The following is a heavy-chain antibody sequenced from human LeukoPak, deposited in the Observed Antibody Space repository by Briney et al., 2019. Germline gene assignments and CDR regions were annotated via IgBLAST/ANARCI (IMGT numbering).Heavy chain of an antibody. CDR2: IYSGGTT. Sequence: GGSLRLSCAASGFTVSSNYMSWVRQAPGKGLEWVSVIYSGGTTYYADSVKGRFTISRDNSKNTLYLQMNSLRSEDTAVYYCARDHAVAAAGRYYYYGMDVWGQGTTVTVSS. CDR1: GFTVSSNY. J-gene: IGHJ6*02. D-gene: IGHD6-13*01. V-gene: IGHV3-53*05. CDR3: ARDHAVAAAGRYYYYGMDV.